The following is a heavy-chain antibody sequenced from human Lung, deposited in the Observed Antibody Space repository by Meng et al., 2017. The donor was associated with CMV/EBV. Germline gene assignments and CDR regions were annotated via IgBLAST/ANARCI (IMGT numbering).Heavy chain of an antibody. CDR2: ISSTSRYI. CDR1: GFTFSSYS. CDR3: AGAFRGGYYTNDY. J-gene: IGHJ4*02. Sequence: GGSXRLSCAPSGFTFSSYSMNGVRQAPGKGLEWVSFISSTSRYIFYADSVKGRFTISRDNAKNSVYIQMNSLRVEDTAVYYCAGAFRGGYYTNDYWGQGTXVTVSS. V-gene: IGHV3-21*01. D-gene: IGHD3-3*01.